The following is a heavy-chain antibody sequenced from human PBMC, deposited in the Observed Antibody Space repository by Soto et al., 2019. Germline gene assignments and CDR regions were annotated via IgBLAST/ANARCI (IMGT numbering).Heavy chain of an antibody. Sequence: QVQLQESGPGLVKPSRTLSLTCAVSGSSISSSNWWSWVRQPPGEGLEWIGEIHHDGSTNYNPSLKTRVTISVNKSKNQVSLKLSSVTAADTAVYYCARKPYRVPCDYWGQGTLVTVSS. CDR2: IHHDGST. V-gene: IGHV4-4*02. CDR1: GSSISSSNW. J-gene: IGHJ4*02. CDR3: ARKPYRVPCDY.